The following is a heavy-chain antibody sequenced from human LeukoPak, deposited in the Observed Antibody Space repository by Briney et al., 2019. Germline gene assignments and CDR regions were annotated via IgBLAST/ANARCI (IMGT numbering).Heavy chain of an antibody. V-gene: IGHV1-2*02. CDR3: ARNRYSYNFGY. Sequence: GGSVSVSCKASGYTFTDYYFHWVRQAPGQGLEWMGWISPNSGGTNYAQKFQGRVTMTRDTSISTTYMELSSLTSDDTAVYYCARNRYSYNFGYWAQGTLASVSS. CDR2: ISPNSGGT. CDR1: GYTFTDYY. J-gene: IGHJ4*02. D-gene: IGHD5-24*01.